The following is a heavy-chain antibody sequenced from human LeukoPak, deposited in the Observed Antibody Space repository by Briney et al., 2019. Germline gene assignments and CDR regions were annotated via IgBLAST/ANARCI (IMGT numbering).Heavy chain of an antibody. V-gene: IGHV1-8*01. Sequence: ASVKVTCKASGYTFTSYDINWVRQATGQGLEWMGWMNPNSGNTGYAQKFQGRVTMTRNTSISTAYMELSSLRSEDTAVYYCARGRITPRFLEWLLYWGQGTLVTVSS. CDR2: MNPNSGNT. CDR1: GYTFTSYD. J-gene: IGHJ4*02. D-gene: IGHD3-3*01. CDR3: ARGRITPRFLEWLLY.